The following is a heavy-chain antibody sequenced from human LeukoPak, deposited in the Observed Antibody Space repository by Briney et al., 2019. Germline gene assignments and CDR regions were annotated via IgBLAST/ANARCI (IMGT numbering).Heavy chain of an antibody. CDR2: ISYDGGAK. J-gene: IGHJ4*02. V-gene: IGHV3-30*18. Sequence: GRSLRLSCAGFGFTFSSHGMHWVRQAPGKGLEWVAVISYDGGAKYYADSVKGRFTISRDNSKNTLSLQMNSLRAEDTAVYYCAKEYGGGRCYEDYFDYWGQGTLVTVSS. D-gene: IGHD2-15*01. CDR1: GFTFSSHG. CDR3: AKEYGGGRCYEDYFDY.